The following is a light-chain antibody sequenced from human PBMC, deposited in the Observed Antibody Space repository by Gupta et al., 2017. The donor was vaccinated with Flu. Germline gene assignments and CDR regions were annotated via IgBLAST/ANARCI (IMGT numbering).Light chain of an antibody. CDR1: SSNVGCDHL. Sequence: TSASNGASSNVGCDHLNAWYHHHSVKSDHIIIYEGRGRAARICFRFSDATSVNTATLTISGLQADDEADYYCMSYRSNNYVIFGGGTKLTVL. J-gene: IGLJ2*01. V-gene: IGLV2-14*02. CDR3: MSYRSNNYVI. CDR2: EGR.